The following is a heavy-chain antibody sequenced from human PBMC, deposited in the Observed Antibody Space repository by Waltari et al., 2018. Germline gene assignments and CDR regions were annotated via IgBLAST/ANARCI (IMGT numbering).Heavy chain of an antibody. V-gene: IGHV4-38-2*01. CDR3: ARGSSSSPPY. J-gene: IGHJ4*02. CDR1: GYSISSGYY. CDR2: IYHIGST. Sequence: QVQLQESGPGLVKPSETLSLTCAVSGYSISSGYYWGWIRQPPGKGLEWIGSIYHIGSTDYNPSLKCRVTISVDTSKNQFSLKLSSVTAADTAVYYCARGSSSSPPYWGQGTLVTVSS. D-gene: IGHD6-6*01.